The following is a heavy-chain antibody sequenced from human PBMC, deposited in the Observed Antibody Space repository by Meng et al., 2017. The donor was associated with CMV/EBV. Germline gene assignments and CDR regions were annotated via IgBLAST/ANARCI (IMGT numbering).Heavy chain of an antibody. D-gene: IGHD6-19*01. CDR1: GGSISSGGYA. Sequence: VYAPVPGLVNPYETLSLTCTASGGSISSGGYAWGRIPWPPGKGLDSIWSIYYSGIHYDNPSLKSRVTISVDTSKNQFSLKLSSVTAAETAVYYCARDSAVAGVVDYWGQGTLVTVSS. V-gene: IGHV4-39*07. J-gene: IGHJ4*02. CDR2: IYYSGIH. CDR3: ARDSAVAGVVDY.